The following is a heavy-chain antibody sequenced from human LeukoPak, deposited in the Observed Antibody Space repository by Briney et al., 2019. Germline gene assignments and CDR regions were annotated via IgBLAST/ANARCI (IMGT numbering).Heavy chain of an antibody. J-gene: IGHJ5*02. D-gene: IGHD4-17*01. CDR1: GFTFSGYW. CDR2: IKQDGSEK. CDR3: ARATTTVTVNNWFDP. Sequence: GGSLRLSCAASGFTFSGYWMTWVRQGPWKGLEWVANIKQDGSEKYYVDSVKGRFTISRDNAKNSMYLQMNSLRAEDTAVYYCARATTTVTVNNWFDPWGQGTLVTVSS. V-gene: IGHV3-7*04.